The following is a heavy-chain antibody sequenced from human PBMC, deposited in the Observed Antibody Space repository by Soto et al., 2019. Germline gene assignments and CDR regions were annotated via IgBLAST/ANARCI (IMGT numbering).Heavy chain of an antibody. D-gene: IGHD2-15*01. CDR2: IYYSGST. CDR1: GGSMNSYY. CDR3: ARAAIVAARLDAFDI. J-gene: IGHJ3*02. Sequence: QVQLQESGPGLVKPSETLSLTCTVSGGSMNSYYWSWIRQPPGKGLEWIGYIYYSGSTNYNPSLKGRVTISIDTSKKQFSLNLNSVTAADTAVYYCARAAIVAARLDAFDIWGQGTMVTVSS. V-gene: IGHV4-59*01.